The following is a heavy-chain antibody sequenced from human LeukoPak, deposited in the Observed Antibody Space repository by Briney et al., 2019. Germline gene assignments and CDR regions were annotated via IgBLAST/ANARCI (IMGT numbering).Heavy chain of an antibody. Sequence: SETLSLTCAVYGGSFSGYYWSWIRQPPGKGLEWIGEINHSGSTNYNPSLKSRVTISVDTSKNQFSLKLSSVTAAGTAVYYCARTHTIFGVVRRNWFDPWGQGTLVTVSS. V-gene: IGHV4-34*01. CDR2: INHSGST. CDR1: GGSFSGYY. CDR3: ARTHTIFGVVRRNWFDP. D-gene: IGHD3-3*01. J-gene: IGHJ5*02.